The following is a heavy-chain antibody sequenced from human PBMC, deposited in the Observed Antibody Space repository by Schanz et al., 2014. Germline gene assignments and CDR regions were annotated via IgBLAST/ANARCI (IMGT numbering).Heavy chain of an antibody. CDR3: VSSGSYSSYAF. CDR1: GFTFSSYG. J-gene: IGHJ4*02. D-gene: IGHD3-10*01. CDR2: INSDGTKR. Sequence: QVQLVESGGGVVQPGRSLRLSCAASGFTFSSYGMHWVRQAPGKGLEWVAFINSDGTKRFYADSVKSRFTISRDNSRNTLYLQMNSLRAEDTAVYHCVSSGSYSSYAFWGQGTLVTVSS. V-gene: IGHV3-33*01.